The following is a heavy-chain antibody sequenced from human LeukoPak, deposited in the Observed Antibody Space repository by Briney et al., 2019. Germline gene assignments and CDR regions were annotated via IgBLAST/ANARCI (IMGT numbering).Heavy chain of an antibody. CDR2: ISSGSRTK. CDR1: GFAFRSYS. Sequence: GGSLRLSCAASGFAFRSYSMNWVRQAPGRGLEWISYISSGSRTKYYADSVEGRFTISRDNGKNSLHLLLSSLRADDTAVYFCVRESITGHRDFDYWGQGTLITVSS. CDR3: VRESITGHRDFDY. V-gene: IGHV3-48*01. J-gene: IGHJ4*02. D-gene: IGHD1-20*01.